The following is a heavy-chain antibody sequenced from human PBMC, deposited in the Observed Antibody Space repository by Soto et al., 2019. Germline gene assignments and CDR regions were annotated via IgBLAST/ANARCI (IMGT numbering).Heavy chain of an antibody. D-gene: IGHD6-19*01. CDR2: ISFYNGNT. V-gene: IGHV1-18*01. CDR1: GDTVTNYG. Sequence: QVQLVQSGGEVKKPGASVKVSCKASGDTVTNYGISWVRQAPGQGLEWMGWISFYNGNTNYAQKLQGSVTLTTDTPTSTAYMELRSLRSDATAVYYCASATSIAVAGKEKWGQGALVTVSS. J-gene: IGHJ4*02. CDR3: ASATSIAVAGKEK.